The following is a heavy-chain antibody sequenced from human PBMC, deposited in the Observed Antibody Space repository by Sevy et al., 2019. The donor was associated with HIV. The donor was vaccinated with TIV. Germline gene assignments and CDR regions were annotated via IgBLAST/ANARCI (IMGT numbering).Heavy chain of an antibody. Sequence: GGSLRLSCAASGFTFTNTWMSWVRQAPGKGLEWVGLIKSKTDGGTGDYAAPVKGRFSISRDDSKNTLYLQMNSLKTEDTAVYYCTTGDPYNRYGYMRPYFFDYWGQGTLVTVSS. V-gene: IGHV3-15*01. J-gene: IGHJ4*02. CDR2: IKSKTDGGTG. CDR3: TTGDPYNRYGYMRPYFFDY. D-gene: IGHD5-18*01. CDR1: GFTFTNTW.